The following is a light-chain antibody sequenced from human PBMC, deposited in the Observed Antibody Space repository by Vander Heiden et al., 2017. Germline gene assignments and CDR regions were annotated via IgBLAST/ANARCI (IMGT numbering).Light chain of an antibody. CDR3: QHYDSWLPG. CDR1: QSVSSN. CDR2: GAS. Sequence: IVITQSPATLSVSPGERATLSCRASQSVSSNLAWYQQKPGQAPRLLIYGASTRASGVPARFSGSGSGTEFTLTISSLQSADFAVYYCQHYDSWLPGFGQGTKVEIK. J-gene: IGKJ1*01. V-gene: IGKV3-15*01.